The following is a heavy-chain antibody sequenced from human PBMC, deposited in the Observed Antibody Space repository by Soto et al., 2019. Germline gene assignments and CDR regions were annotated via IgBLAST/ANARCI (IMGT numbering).Heavy chain of an antibody. D-gene: IGHD5-18*01. CDR3: ARDRRGGYSYGPNAYYFDY. V-gene: IGHV4-31*03. CDR1: GGSISSGGYY. J-gene: IGHJ4*02. CDR2: IYNSGST. Sequence: SETLSLTCTVSGGSISSGGYYWSWIRQHPGKGLEWIGYIYNSGSTYYNPSLKSRVTISVDTSKNQFSLKLSSVTGADPAVYYCARDRRGGYSYGPNAYYFDYWGQGTLVTVSS.